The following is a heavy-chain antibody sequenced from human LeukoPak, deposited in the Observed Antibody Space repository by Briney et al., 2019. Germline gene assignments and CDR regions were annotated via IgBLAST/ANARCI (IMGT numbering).Heavy chain of an antibody. CDR3: ARVGSIGGYSYVSPGFDY. V-gene: IGHV1-2*02. Sequence: GASVKVSCKASGYTFTGYYMHWVRQAPGQGLEWMGWINPNSGGTNYAQKFQGRVTMTRDTSISTAYMELSRLRSDDTAVYYCARVGSIGGYSYVSPGFDYWGQGTLATVSS. CDR2: INPNSGGT. CDR1: GYTFTGYY. J-gene: IGHJ4*02. D-gene: IGHD5-18*01.